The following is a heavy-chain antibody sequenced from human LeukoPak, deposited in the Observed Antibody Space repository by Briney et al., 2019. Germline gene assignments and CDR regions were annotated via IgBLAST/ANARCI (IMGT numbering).Heavy chain of an antibody. J-gene: IGHJ5*02. CDR1: GYSFTSYC. CDR3: ARLEGYCSSTSCYGEDIRWFDP. Sequence: GESLKTSCKGSGYSFTSYCIGWVRQMPGKGLEWMGIIYPDDSDTRYSPYFQGQVTISADKAISTAYLQWSSLKASDTAMYYCARLEGYCSSTSCYGEDIRWFDPWGQGTLVTVSS. CDR2: IYPDDSDT. D-gene: IGHD2-2*01. V-gene: IGHV5-51*01.